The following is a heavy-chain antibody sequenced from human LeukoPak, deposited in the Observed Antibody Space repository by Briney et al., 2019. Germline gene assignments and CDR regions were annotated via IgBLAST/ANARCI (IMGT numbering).Heavy chain of an antibody. J-gene: IGHJ4*02. V-gene: IGHV3-9*03. CDR1: GFTFDDYA. Sequence: GRSLRLSCAASGFTFDDYAMHWVRQAPGKGLEWVSGISWNSGSIGYADSVKGRFTISRDNAKNSLYLQMNSLRAEDMALYYCAKGRGSSWYYFDYWGQGTLVTVSS. CDR2: ISWNSGSI. D-gene: IGHD6-13*01. CDR3: AKGRGSSWYYFDY.